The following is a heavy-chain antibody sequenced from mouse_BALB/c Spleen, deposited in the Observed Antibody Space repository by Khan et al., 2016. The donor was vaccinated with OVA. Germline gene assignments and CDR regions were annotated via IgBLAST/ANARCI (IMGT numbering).Heavy chain of an antibody. CDR1: EFTFSSYG. CDR2: INSNGGST. J-gene: IGHJ2*01. Sequence: EVQRVESGGGLVQPGGSLKLSCAASEFTFSSYGMSWVRQTPDKRLELVATINSNGGSTYYPDSVKGRFTISRDNAKNTLYLQMSSLKSEDTAMYYCARMARTINWGQGTTLTVSS. V-gene: IGHV5-6-3*01. CDR3: ARMARTIN.